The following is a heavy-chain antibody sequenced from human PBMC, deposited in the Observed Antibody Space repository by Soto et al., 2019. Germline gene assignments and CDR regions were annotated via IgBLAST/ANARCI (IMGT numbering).Heavy chain of an antibody. CDR1: GFTFNTPT. V-gene: IGHV3-30-3*01. J-gene: IGHJ4*02. D-gene: IGHD4-17*01. CDR2: ISYDGSKI. CDR3: ARDLRKFYYFDS. Sequence: PGGALRPSPGASGFTFNTPTLHRGRQAPGKGLEWVAVISYDGSKIYYADSVKGRFTISRDNSKNTLYLQMNSLRAEDTAVYYCARDLRKFYYFDSWGQGTQVTVS.